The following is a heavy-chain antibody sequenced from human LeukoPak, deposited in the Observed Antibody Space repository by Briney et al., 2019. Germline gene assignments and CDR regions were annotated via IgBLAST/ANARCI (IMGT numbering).Heavy chain of an antibody. V-gene: IGHV1-69*01. D-gene: IGHD1-26*01. CDR3: ARAQDWEYYFDY. CDR2: IIPIFGTA. Sequence: ASVKVSCKASGYTFTGYYMHWVRQAPGQGLEWMGGIIPIFGTANYAQKFQGRVTITADESTSTAYMELSSLRSEDTAVYYCARAQDWEYYFDYWGQGTLVTVSS. CDR1: GYTFTGYY. J-gene: IGHJ4*02.